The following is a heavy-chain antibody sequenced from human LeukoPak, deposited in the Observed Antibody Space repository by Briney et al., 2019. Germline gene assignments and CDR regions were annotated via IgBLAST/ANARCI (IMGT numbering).Heavy chain of an antibody. J-gene: IGHJ5*02. CDR3: ARGYCSGGSCSALYNWFDP. Sequence: ASVKVSCKASGYTFTSYGISWVRQAPGQGLEWMGWISAYNGNTNYAQKLQGRVTMTTDTSTSTAYMELRSLRSDDTAVYYCARGYCSGGSCSALYNWFDPWGQGTLVTVSS. V-gene: IGHV1-18*01. CDR1: GYTFTSYG. CDR2: ISAYNGNT. D-gene: IGHD2-15*01.